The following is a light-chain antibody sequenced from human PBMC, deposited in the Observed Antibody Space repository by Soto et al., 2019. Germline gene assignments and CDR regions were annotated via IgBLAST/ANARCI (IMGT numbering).Light chain of an antibody. CDR2: EVS. Sequence: QSVLTEPASVSRSPGQSITISCTGTSSDVGGYDYVSWYQLHPGKAPKLMVFEVSNRPSGVSYRFSGSKSGNTASLTISGLQAEDEADYFCSSYSISTAYLFGTGTRSPS. J-gene: IGLJ1*01. V-gene: IGLV2-14*01. CDR3: SSYSISTAYL. CDR1: SSDVGGYDY.